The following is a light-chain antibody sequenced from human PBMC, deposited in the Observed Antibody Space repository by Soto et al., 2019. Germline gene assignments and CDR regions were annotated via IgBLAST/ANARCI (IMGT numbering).Light chain of an antibody. CDR3: QEYSSWWT. CDR2: ATS. J-gene: IGKJ1*01. Sequence: EIVMTQSPATLSVSPGERATLSCRASQSVGSNLAWYQQRPGQAPRLLIYATSTRATGVPARFSGSGSGTEFPLTISSLQSEDLAVYYCQEYSSWWTFGQGTKVEI. CDR1: QSVGSN. V-gene: IGKV3-15*01.